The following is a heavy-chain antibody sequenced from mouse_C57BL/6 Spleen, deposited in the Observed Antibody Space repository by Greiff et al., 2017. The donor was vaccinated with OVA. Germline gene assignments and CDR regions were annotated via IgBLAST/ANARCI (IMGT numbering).Heavy chain of an antibody. J-gene: IGHJ1*03. CDR1: GFNIKDYY. CDR2: IDPEDGET. D-gene: IGHD1-1*01. CDR3: YYYGSRRYFDV. Sequence: EVKVVESGAELVKPGASVKLSCTASGFNIKDYYMHWVKQRTEQGLEWIGRIDPEDGETKYAPKFQGKATITADTSSNTAYLQLSSLTSEDTAVYYCYYYGSRRYFDVWGTGTTVTVSS. V-gene: IGHV14-2*01.